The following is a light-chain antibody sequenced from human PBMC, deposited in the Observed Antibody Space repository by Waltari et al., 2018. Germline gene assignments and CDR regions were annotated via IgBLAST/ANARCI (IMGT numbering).Light chain of an antibody. CDR3: MQGTHWPWT. CDR1: QRLVYSDGNIY. J-gene: IGKJ1*01. V-gene: IGKV2-30*01. CDR2: KVS. Sequence: DVVRTQSPLSLPVTLGQPDSISRSSSQRLVYSDGNIYLSWFHQRPGQSPRRLIHKVSNRNSGVPDRFSGSGSHSDFTLRISRVEAEDIGFYFCMQGTHWPWTFGQGTRVEIK.